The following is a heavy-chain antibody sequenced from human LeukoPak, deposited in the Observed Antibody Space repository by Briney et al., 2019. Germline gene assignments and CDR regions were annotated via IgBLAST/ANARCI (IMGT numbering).Heavy chain of an antibody. V-gene: IGHV3-23*01. CDR3: AKAPGTTVTRGFDY. CDR1: GFTFSSYA. D-gene: IGHD4-17*01. CDR2: ISGSGNST. J-gene: IGHJ4*02. Sequence: PGGSLRLSCVASGFTFSSYAVSWVSQAPGKGLEWVSAISGSGNSTFYANSVKGRFTISRDISKNTLYLQMNSLRAEDTAVYYCAKAPGTTVTRGFDYWGQGTLVTVSS.